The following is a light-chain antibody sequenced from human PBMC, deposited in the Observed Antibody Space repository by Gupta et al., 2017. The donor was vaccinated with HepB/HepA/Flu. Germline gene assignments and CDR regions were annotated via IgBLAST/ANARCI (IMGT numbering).Light chain of an antibody. CDR2: VAS. Sequence: IVMTQSPANLSVSPGERATVCCKDSQSVSSNLAWYQQKSGQAPRLLIYVASTRATGIPARFSGSGSGTEFTLTISSLQSEDFAVYYCQQYNNWPPITFGQGTRLEIK. CDR3: QQYNNWPPIT. V-gene: IGKV3-15*01. J-gene: IGKJ5*01. CDR1: QSVSSN.